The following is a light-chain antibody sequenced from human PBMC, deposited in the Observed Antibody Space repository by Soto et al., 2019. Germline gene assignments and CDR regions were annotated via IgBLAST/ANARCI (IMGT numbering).Light chain of an antibody. CDR3: QQYYSTLWT. V-gene: IGKV4-1*01. Sequence: DIVMTQSPDSPALSLGERATINCKSSQSVLYSSNNKNYLAWYQQKPGQPPKLLIYWASIRESGVPDRFSGSGSGTDFTLTISSLQAEDVAVYYCQQYYSTLWTFGQGTKVEIK. CDR1: QSVLYSSNNKNY. J-gene: IGKJ1*01. CDR2: WAS.